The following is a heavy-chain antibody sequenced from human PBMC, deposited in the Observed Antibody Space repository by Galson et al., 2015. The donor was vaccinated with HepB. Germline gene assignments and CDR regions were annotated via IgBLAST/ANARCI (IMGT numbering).Heavy chain of an antibody. J-gene: IGHJ6*02. CDR1: GFTFSSYG. CDR2: ISYDGNNK. Sequence: SLRLSCAASGFTFSSYGMHWVRQAPGKGLEWVAVISYDGNNKYYADSVKGRFTISRDNSKNTLYLQMNSLRTEDTAVYYCAKNWHCISTSCSPDYYYGMDVWGQGTTVTVSS. V-gene: IGHV3-30*18. D-gene: IGHD2-2*01. CDR3: AKNWHCISTSCSPDYYYGMDV.